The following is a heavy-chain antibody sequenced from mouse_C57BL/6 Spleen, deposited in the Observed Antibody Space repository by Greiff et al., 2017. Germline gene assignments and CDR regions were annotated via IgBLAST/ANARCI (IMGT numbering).Heavy chain of an antibody. CDR1: GYTFTSYG. CDR3: AQLTTVVASYWYFDV. V-gene: IGHV1-81*01. D-gene: IGHD1-1*01. J-gene: IGHJ1*03. CDR2: IYPRSGNT. Sequence: QVQLKESGAELARPGASVKLSCKASGYTFTSYGISWVKQRTGQGLEWIGEIYPRSGNTYYNEKFKGKATLTADKSSSTAYMELRSLTSEDSAVYFCAQLTTVVASYWYFDVWGTGTTVTVSS.